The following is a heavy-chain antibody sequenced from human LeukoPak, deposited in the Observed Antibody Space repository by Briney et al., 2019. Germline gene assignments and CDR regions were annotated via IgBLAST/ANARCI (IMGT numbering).Heavy chain of an antibody. D-gene: IGHD2-15*01. CDR2: ISSSSSDI. V-gene: IGHV3-21*01. J-gene: IGHJ3*02. CDR1: GFTFSHYR. CDR3: ARRYCSGGRCYRAINI. Sequence: PGGSLRLSFAATGFTFSHYRMRGVRQAPGKGLEWVSSISSSSSDIYYADSVKGRFTISRDNAKNSLYLQMNSLRAEDTAVFYCARRYCSGGRCYRAINIWGRGTMVTVSS.